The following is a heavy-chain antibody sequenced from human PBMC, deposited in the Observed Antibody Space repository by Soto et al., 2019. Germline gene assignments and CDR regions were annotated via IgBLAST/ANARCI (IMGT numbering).Heavy chain of an antibody. CDR2: ISPQSGDT. J-gene: IGHJ1*01. CDR1: GYIFTGYY. Sequence: QVQLVQSGDEVQKSGDSVKVSCEASGYIFTGYYIHWMGQAPGQGLDWMGWISPQSGDTNLDQKSKGRVTLTRDNSITTGYIELTTLKSDYTALSYCARGSPRMGALQTYWGQGTMPTVSS. CDR3: ARGSPRMGALQTY. D-gene: IGHD1-26*01. V-gene: IGHV1-2*02.